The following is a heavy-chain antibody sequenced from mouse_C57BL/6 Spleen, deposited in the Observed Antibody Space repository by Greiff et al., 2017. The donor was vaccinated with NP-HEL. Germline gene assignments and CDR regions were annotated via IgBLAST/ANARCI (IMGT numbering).Heavy chain of an antibody. Sequence: QVQLQQPGAELVKPGASVKLSCKASGYTFTSYWMQWVKQRPGQGLEWIGEIDPSDSYTNYNQKFKGKATLTVDTSSSTAYMQLSSLTSEDSAVYYCARGGYGNFYAYWGQGTLVTVSA. CDR2: IDPSDSYT. CDR3: ARGGYGNFYAY. J-gene: IGHJ3*01. D-gene: IGHD2-10*02. CDR1: GYTFTSYW. V-gene: IGHV1-50*01.